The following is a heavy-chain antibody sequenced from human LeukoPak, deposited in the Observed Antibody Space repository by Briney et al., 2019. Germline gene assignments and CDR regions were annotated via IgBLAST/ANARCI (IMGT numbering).Heavy chain of an antibody. CDR1: GGSISSSSYY. CDR3: ARSGITMIVRT. CDR2: IYYSGST. V-gene: IGHV4-39*01. D-gene: IGHD3-22*01. Sequence: PSETLSLTCTVSGGSISSSSYYWGWIRQPPGKGLEWIGSIYYSGSTYYNPSLKSRVTISVDTSKNQFSLELSSVTAADTAVYYCARSGITMIVRTWGQGTLVTVSS. J-gene: IGHJ4*02.